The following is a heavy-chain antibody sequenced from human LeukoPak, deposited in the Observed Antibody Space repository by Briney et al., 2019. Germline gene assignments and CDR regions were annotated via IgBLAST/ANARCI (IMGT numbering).Heavy chain of an antibody. Sequence: SETLSLTCTVSGGSINSSSYYWGWIRQPPGKGLEWIGRMYYSGSIYYSPSLMSRVTTSVDMSNNQFSLKLSSVTAADSAVYYCVRGPDSPTWYVDYWGQGTLVSVSS. CDR1: GGSINSSSYY. CDR2: MYYSGSI. D-gene: IGHD6-13*01. V-gene: IGHV4-39*07. J-gene: IGHJ4*02. CDR3: VRGPDSPTWYVDY.